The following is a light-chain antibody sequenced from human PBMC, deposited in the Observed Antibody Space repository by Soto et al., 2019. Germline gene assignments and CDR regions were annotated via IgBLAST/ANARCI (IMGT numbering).Light chain of an antibody. J-gene: IGKJ3*01. CDR1: QSISSSY. CDR3: H. CDR2: GAS. Sequence: PGERVTLSCRASQSISSSYLTWYQQKPGQAPRLVISGASTRVTGIPDRFSGSGSGTDFTLTISSLQPEDFAVYYCHFGPGTKVDI. V-gene: IGKV3D-7*01.